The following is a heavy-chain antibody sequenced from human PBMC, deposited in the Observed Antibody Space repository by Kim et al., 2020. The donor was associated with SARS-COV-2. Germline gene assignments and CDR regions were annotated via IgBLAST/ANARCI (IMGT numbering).Heavy chain of an antibody. CDR2: ISYDGSNK. J-gene: IGHJ4*02. CDR3: AQPGIDPLLFY. Sequence: GGSLRLSCAASGFTFSSYGMHWVRQAPGKGLEWVAVISYDGSNKYYADSVKGRFTISRDNSKNTLYLQMNSLRAEDTAVYYCAQPGIDPLLFYWGQGTLVTVSS. D-gene: IGHD6-13*01. V-gene: IGHV3-30*18. CDR1: GFTFSSYG.